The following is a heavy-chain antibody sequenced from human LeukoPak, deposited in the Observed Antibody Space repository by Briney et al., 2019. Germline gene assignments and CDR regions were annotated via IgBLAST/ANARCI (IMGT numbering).Heavy chain of an antibody. J-gene: IGHJ3*02. CDR3: ARATDCSSTTCPFDI. CDR1: AFTFDDYG. D-gene: IGHD2-2*01. CDR2: INWNSGST. Sequence: GGSLRLSCAASAFTFDDYGMSWVRQAPGKGLEWVSGINWNSGSTGYADSVKGRFTISRDNAKNSLYLQMNSLRAEDTALYYCARATDCSSTTCPFDIWGQGTMVTVSS. V-gene: IGHV3-20*04.